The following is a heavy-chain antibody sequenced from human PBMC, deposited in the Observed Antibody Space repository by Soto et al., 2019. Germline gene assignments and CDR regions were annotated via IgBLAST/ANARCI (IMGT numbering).Heavy chain of an antibody. CDR3: TTGGVASNTGY. Sequence: QVQLQESGPGLVEPSQTLSLTCTVSGVSISSPNHNWSWIRQYPGKGLEWIGFIHYSGTTYYNPSLKSRLAISVDTSRNDFSLRLSSVTAADTAVYYCTTGGVASNTGYWGQGTLVTVSS. CDR2: IHYSGTT. V-gene: IGHV4-31*03. J-gene: IGHJ4*02. D-gene: IGHD3-3*01. CDR1: GVSISSPNHN.